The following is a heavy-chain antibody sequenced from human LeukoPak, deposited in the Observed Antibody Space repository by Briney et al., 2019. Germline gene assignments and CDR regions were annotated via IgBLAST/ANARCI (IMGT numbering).Heavy chain of an antibody. CDR1: GGTFSSYA. Sequence: SVKVSCKASGGTFSSYAISWVRQAPGQGLEWMGGIIPIFGTANYAQKFQGRVTITADESTSTAYMELSSLRSEGTAVYYCARTGTTEKAFDIWGQGTMVTVSS. J-gene: IGHJ3*02. CDR3: ARTGTTEKAFDI. CDR2: IIPIFGTA. D-gene: IGHD1-7*01. V-gene: IGHV1-69*13.